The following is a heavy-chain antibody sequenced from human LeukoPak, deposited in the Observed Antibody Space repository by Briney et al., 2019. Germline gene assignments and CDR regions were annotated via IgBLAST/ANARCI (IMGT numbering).Heavy chain of an antibody. CDR1: GFTVSGNY. Sequence: GGSLRLSCAASGFTVSGNYMSWVRQAPGKGLEWVSVIYGGGSPNYADSVKGRFTISRDNSKNTLYLQMNSLRAEDTAVYYCARDSSGWSFDYWGQGTLVTVSS. CDR2: IYGGGSP. CDR3: ARDSSGWSFDY. V-gene: IGHV3-53*01. J-gene: IGHJ4*02. D-gene: IGHD6-19*01.